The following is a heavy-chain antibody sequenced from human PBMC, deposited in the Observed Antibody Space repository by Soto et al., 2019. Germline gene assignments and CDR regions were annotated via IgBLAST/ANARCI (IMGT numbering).Heavy chain of an antibody. J-gene: IGHJ4*02. CDR3: ARDLGGSDDY. D-gene: IGHD6-25*01. Sequence: SETLSLTCTVSGGSISSGGYYWSWIRQHPGKGLEWIGYIFYSGSTYYNPSFKSRVTMSLDTSKNQFSLKLSSVTAADTAVYYCARDLGGSDDYWGQGTLVTVSS. CDR1: GGSISSGGYY. CDR2: IFYSGST. V-gene: IGHV4-31*03.